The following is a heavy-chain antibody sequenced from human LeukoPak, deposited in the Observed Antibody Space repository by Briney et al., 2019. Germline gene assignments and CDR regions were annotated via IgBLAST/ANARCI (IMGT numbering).Heavy chain of an antibody. CDR1: GYTFSDFG. CDR2: ISAYNGDT. Sequence: GASVKVSCGTSGYTFSDFGMSWVRQAPGQGLEWMGWISAYNGDTNYAHNLQGRVTMTTDTSTSTAYMELRSLRSDDTAVYYCARGRPSDYWGQGTLVTVSS. CDR3: ARGRPSDY. V-gene: IGHV1-18*01. J-gene: IGHJ4*02.